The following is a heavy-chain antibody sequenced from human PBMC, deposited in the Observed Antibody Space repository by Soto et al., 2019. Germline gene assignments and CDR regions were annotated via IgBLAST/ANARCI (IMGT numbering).Heavy chain of an antibody. J-gene: IGHJ6*02. Sequence: GGSLRLPCAASAFTFDSYTMHWVRQAPGKSLERVYHIRCNGDRTHYADSVKGRFTISRDNSKNSLYLQMSSLRTEDTAVYYCEKEFSSSCFQGGWDVWVQGTTVTVTS. CDR2: IRCNGDRT. CDR3: EKEFSSSCFQGGWDV. CDR1: AFTFDSYT. D-gene: IGHD6-6*01. V-gene: IGHV3-43*01.